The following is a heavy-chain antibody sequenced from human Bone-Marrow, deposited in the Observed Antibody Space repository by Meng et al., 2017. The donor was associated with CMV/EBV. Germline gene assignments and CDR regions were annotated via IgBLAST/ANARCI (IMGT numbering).Heavy chain of an antibody. CDR1: GFTFGNFN. J-gene: IGHJ5*02. D-gene: IGHD2-2*01. V-gene: IGHV3-21*01. Sequence: GESLKISCVASGFTFGNFNMNWVRQVPGKGLEWVSAIHYNGRDINYTGSIKGRFTVSRDNAKNSLYLQMTSLKAGDTALYYCAKEGPTAIQDIDLWGQGTLVTVSS. CDR2: IHYNGRDI. CDR3: AKEGPTAIQDIDL.